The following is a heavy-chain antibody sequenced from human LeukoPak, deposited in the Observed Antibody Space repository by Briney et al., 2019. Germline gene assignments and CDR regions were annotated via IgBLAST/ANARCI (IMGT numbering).Heavy chain of an antibody. CDR3: ARQGPSVVGPIHGWFDP. D-gene: IGHD1-26*01. J-gene: IGHJ5*02. Sequence: SQTLSLTCTVSGGSISSGSYYWSWIRQPAGKGLEWIGRIYTSGSTNYNPSLKSRVTISVDTSKNQFSLKLSSVTAADTAVYYCARQGPSVVGPIHGWFDPWGQGTLVTVSS. CDR2: IYTSGST. CDR1: GGSISSGSYY. V-gene: IGHV4-61*02.